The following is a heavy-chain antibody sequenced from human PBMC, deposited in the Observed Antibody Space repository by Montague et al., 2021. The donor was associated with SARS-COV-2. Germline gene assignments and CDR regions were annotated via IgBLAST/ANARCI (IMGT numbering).Heavy chain of an antibody. Sequence: SETLSLTCAVHGGSFSTYSWNWIRQPPGKGLEWIGEIHHGGSTNYNPSLKSRATISADTSKNQFSLKLTSVAAADTAVYYCARLGDGVVPSPILEVRPYCANYDMDVWGQGTTVTVSS. CDR1: GGSFSTYS. V-gene: IGHV4-34*01. CDR3: ARLGDGVVPSPILEVRPYCANYDMDV. D-gene: IGHD2-15*01. J-gene: IGHJ6*02. CDR2: IHHGGST.